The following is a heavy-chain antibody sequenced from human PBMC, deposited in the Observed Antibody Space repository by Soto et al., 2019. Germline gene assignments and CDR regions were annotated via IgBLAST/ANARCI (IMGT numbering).Heavy chain of an antibody. CDR3: ARGGLEPVDF. Sequence: GSLRLSCAASGFTFSTYWMHWFRQAPGKGLVWVSRINTDGAITSHADSVKGRFTISRDNAKNTLYLHMSSLSAEDTAVYYCARGGLEPVDFWGQGTLVTVSS. CDR2: INTDGAIT. D-gene: IGHD3-3*01. V-gene: IGHV3-74*01. J-gene: IGHJ4*02. CDR1: GFTFSTYW.